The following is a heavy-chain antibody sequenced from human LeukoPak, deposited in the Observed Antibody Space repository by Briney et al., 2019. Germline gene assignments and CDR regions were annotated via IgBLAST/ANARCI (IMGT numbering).Heavy chain of an antibody. Sequence: SETLSLTCTVSGGSISSYYRSWIRQPPGKGLEWIGYIYYSGSTNYNPSLKSRVTISVDTSKNQFSLKLSSVTAADTAVYYCARGSSSWAHDYWGQGTLVTVSS. CDR1: GGSISSYY. J-gene: IGHJ4*02. D-gene: IGHD6-13*01. CDR2: IYYSGST. V-gene: IGHV4-59*01. CDR3: ARGSSSWAHDY.